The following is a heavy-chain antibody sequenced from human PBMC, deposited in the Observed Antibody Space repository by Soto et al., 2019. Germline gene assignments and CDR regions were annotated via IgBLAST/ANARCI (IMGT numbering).Heavy chain of an antibody. Sequence: GGSLRLSCAASGFTFRTYTMHWVRQAPGKGLEWVSVISYDGSNTYYADSVKGRFTISRDNSKNTLYLQVNSLRAEDTAVYYCARVRGGWNYYFDYWGQGALVTVS. CDR3: ARVRGGWNYYFDY. CDR1: GFTFRTYT. V-gene: IGHV3-30-3*01. CDR2: ISYDGSNT. J-gene: IGHJ4*02. D-gene: IGHD1-7*01.